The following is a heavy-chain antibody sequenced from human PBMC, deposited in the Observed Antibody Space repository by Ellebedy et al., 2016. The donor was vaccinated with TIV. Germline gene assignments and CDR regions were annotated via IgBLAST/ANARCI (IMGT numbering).Heavy chain of an antibody. D-gene: IGHD6-19*01. CDR1: RYTFTSYY. J-gene: IGHJ4*02. CDR2: INPSGGST. Sequence: ASVKVSXKASRYTFTSYYMHWVRQAPGQGLEWMGIINPSGGSTSYAQKFQGRVTMTRDTSTSTVYMELSSLRSDGTAVYYCARDDGSGWYVADYWGQGTLVTVSS. V-gene: IGHV1-46*01. CDR3: ARDDGSGWYVADY.